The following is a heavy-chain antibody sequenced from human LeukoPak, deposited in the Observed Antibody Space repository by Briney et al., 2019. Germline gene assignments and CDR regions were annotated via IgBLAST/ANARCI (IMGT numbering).Heavy chain of an antibody. J-gene: IGHJ4*02. CDR1: GFTFSDFW. CDR3: ARASGGDYFDY. Sequence: GGSLRLSCAGSGFTFSDFWMTWVRQAPGKGLEWVSVIYSGGSTYYADSVKGRFTISRDNSKNTVYLQMNSLRAEDTAVYYCARASGGDYFDYWGQGTLVTVSS. CDR2: IYSGGST. V-gene: IGHV3-66*02. D-gene: IGHD6-25*01.